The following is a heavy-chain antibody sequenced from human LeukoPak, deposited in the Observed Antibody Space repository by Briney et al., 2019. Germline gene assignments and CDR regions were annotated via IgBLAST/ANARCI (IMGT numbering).Heavy chain of an antibody. CDR1: GGSISTYY. D-gene: IGHD3-10*01. CDR3: ARTYYYGSGSPLPFDY. J-gene: IGHJ4*02. Sequence: SETLSLTCTVSGGSISTYYWSWIRQPPGKGLEWIGYIFYSGNTNYNPSLKSRVTISVDTSKNQFSLKLSSVTAADTAVYYCARTYYYGSGSPLPFDYRGQGTLVTVSS. V-gene: IGHV4-59*01. CDR2: IFYSGNT.